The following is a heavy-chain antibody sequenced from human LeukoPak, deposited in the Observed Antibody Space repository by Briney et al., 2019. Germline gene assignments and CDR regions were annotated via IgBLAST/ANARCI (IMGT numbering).Heavy chain of an antibody. CDR2: ISAYSGNT. Sequence: ASVKVSCKASGYTFTSYGISWVRQAPGQGPEWLGWISAYSGNTNYAPKVQGRVTMTTDRATNTAYMELASLRPDDTAMYYCTRGSSSQYFQYWGQGTLVTVSS. D-gene: IGHD6-6*01. CDR1: GYTFTSYG. J-gene: IGHJ1*01. V-gene: IGHV1-18*01. CDR3: TRGSSSQYFQY.